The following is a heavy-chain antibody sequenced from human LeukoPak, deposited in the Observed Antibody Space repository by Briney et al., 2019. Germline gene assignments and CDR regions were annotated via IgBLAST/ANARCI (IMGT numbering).Heavy chain of an antibody. CDR1: GGSFSGYY. CDR2: IYYSGST. D-gene: IGHD3-22*01. Sequence: SETPSLTCAVYGGSFSGYYWSWIRQPPGKGLEWIGYIYYSGSTNYNPSLKSRVTISVDTSKNQFSLKLSSVTAADTAAYYCARMSETYYYDSSGYYYFDYWGQGTLVTVSS. CDR3: ARMSETYYYDSSGYYYFDY. V-gene: IGHV4-59*01. J-gene: IGHJ4*02.